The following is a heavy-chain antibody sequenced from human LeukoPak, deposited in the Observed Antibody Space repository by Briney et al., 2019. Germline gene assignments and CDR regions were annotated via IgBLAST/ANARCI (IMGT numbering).Heavy chain of an antibody. V-gene: IGHV4-34*01. CDR2: MNHSGST. Sequence: SETLSLTCAVYGGSFSGYYWSWIRQPPGKGLEWIGEMNHSGSTNYNPSLKSRVTISVDTSKNQFSLKLSSVTAADTAVYYCARGLTMGRDYWGQGTLVTVSS. CDR1: GGSFSGYY. CDR3: ARGLTMGRDY. J-gene: IGHJ4*02. D-gene: IGHD1-14*01.